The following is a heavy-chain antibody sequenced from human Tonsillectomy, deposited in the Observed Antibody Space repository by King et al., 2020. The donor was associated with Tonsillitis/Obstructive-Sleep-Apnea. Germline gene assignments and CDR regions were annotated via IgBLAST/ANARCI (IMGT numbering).Heavy chain of an antibody. CDR3: ARRVIVGQQLVQRYDYYYYGMDV. J-gene: IGHJ6*02. CDR1: GFTFSSYE. Sequence: VQLVESGGGLVQPGGSLRLSCAASGFTFSSYEMNWVRQAPGKGLEWVSYISSSGSTIYYADSVKGRFTISRANAKNSLYLQMNSLRAEDTAVYYCARRVIVGQQLVQRYDYYYYGMDVWGQGTTVTVSS. V-gene: IGHV3-48*03. D-gene: IGHD6-13*01. CDR2: ISSSGSTI.